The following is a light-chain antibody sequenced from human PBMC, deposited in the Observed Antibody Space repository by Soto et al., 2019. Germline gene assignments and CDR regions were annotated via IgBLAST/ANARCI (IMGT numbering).Light chain of an antibody. CDR3: MQGTHWPYT. Sequence: DVVMTQSPLSLPVTLGQPASISCRSSQSLVYVNGDTYLDWFQHRPGQSPRRLIYKVSNRDSGVPDKFSGSGSGPDLTLKISRVEAEEVGVYYCMQGTHWPYTFGQGTKLEIK. CDR2: KVS. J-gene: IGKJ2*01. CDR1: QSLVYVNGDTY. V-gene: IGKV2-30*01.